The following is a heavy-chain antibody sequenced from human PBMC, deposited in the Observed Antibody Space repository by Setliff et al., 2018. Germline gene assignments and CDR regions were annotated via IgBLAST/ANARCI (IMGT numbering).Heavy chain of an antibody. Sequence: SETLSLTCTVSGGSISSSSYYWGWIRQPPGKGLEFIGYVYYSGTANYSPSLKSRVIISVDTSKNQVSLKLNFVTAADTAVYYCARGGFLGTGDFDYWGQGTLFTVSS. J-gene: IGHJ4*02. CDR2: VYYSGTA. V-gene: IGHV4-61*05. D-gene: IGHD3-16*01. CDR1: GGSISSSSYY. CDR3: ARGGFLGTGDFDY.